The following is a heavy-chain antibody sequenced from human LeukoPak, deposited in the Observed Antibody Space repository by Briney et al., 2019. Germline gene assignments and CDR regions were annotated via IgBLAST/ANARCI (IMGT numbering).Heavy chain of an antibody. J-gene: IGHJ6*02. Sequence: VASVKVSCKASGYTFTSYDINWVRQATGQGLEWMGWMNPNSGNTGYAQKFQGRVTMTRNTSISTAYMELSSLRSEDTAVYYCARMVRYYYYYGMDVWGQGTTVTVSS. V-gene: IGHV1-8*01. CDR2: MNPNSGNT. CDR3: ARMVRYYYYYGMDV. D-gene: IGHD4-23*01. CDR1: GYTFTSYD.